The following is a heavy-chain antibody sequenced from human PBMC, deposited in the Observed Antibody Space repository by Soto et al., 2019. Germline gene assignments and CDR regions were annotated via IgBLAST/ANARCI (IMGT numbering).Heavy chain of an antibody. CDR1: GDSVSSNSSA. CDR2: TYYRSNWSN. V-gene: IGHV6-1*01. J-gene: IGHJ6*02. CDR3: AGVSWFRGMDV. Sequence: SQTLALPCGISGDSVSSNSSACNWIRQSPSRGLEWLGRTYYRSNWSNDYAISVKSRITINPDTSKNQFSLRLYSVTPEDTAVYYCAGVSWFRGMDVWGQGTPVT. D-gene: IGHD3-10*01.